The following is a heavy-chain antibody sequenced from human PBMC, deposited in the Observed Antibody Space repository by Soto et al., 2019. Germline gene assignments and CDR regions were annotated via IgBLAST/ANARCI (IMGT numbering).Heavy chain of an antibody. CDR3: ATDEIPLDRRPSYGMDV. CDR1: GFKFSNYG. CDR2: IWYDGGSK. Sequence: QMQLVESGGGVVQPGRSLRLSCVASGFKFSNYGMHWVRQAPGKGLEWVAVIWYDGGSKFYADSVKGRFTISRDNTRNTLFLQMTSLRAEDTAVYYCATDEIPLDRRPSYGMDVWGQGTTVSVSS. V-gene: IGHV3-33*01. J-gene: IGHJ6*02. D-gene: IGHD1-1*01.